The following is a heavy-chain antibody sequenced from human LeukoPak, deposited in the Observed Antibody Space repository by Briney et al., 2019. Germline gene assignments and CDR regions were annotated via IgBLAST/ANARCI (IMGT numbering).Heavy chain of an antibody. J-gene: IGHJ4*02. CDR3: TRATDYSDSSGYYYFFDS. CDR1: GFTFGDYA. CDR2: IRSKPYGGTT. Sequence: GGSLRLSRIGSGFTFGDYAMSWVRQAPGKGLEWVGFIRSKPYGGTTEYAASVKGRFTISRDESKSIAYLHMNSLKSEDTAVYFCTRATDYSDSSGYYYFFDSWGQGTLVTVSS. D-gene: IGHD3-22*01. V-gene: IGHV3-49*04.